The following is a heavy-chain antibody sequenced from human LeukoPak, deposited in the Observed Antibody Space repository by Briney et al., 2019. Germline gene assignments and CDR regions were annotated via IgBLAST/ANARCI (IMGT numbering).Heavy chain of an antibody. V-gene: IGHV1-46*01. CDR2: INPSGGST. CDR3: ARDLLPEDFDY. D-gene: IGHD1-14*01. J-gene: IGHJ4*02. CDR1: GYTFTSYY. Sequence: ASVKVSCKASGYTFTSYYMHWVRQAPGQGLEWMGIINPSGGSTSYAQKFQGRVTMTRDTSTSTVYMELSSLGSEDTAVYYCARDLLPEDFDYWGQGTLVTVSS.